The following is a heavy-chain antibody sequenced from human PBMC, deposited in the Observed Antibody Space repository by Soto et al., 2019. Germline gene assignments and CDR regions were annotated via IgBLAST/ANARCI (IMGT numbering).Heavy chain of an antibody. D-gene: IGHD2-15*01. CDR1: GYTFANYG. CDR2: ISGHDGKT. V-gene: IGHV1-18*04. J-gene: IGHJ4*02. CDR3: ARDSAFLFGSTGYFDY. Sequence: QVELKPSGAAVKKPGASVKVSCRASGYTFANYGITWVRQAPGQGLQWMGWISGHDGKTKSNKNLQGRITMTTDTSTNTAYLELKNLKSEDTAIYYWARDSAFLFGSTGYFDYWGQGTLVSVSS.